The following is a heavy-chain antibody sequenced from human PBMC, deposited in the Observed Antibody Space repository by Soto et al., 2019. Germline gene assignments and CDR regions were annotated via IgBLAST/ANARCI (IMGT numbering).Heavy chain of an antibody. CDR1: GYTFTSYG. CDR3: ARDLGNPIAVAEWVPVY. CDR2: ISAYIGNT. Sequence: QVQLVQSGAEVKKPGASVKVSCKASGYTFTSYGISWVRQAPGQGLEWMGWISAYIGNTNYAQKLQGRLTMTTDTSTSTAYMELRSLRSDDTAVYYCARDLGNPIAVAEWVPVYWGQGTLVTVSS. D-gene: IGHD6-19*01. V-gene: IGHV1-18*01. J-gene: IGHJ4*02.